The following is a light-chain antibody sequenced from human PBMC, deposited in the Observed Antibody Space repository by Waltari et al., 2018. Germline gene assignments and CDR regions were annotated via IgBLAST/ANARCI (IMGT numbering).Light chain of an antibody. J-gene: IGKJ1*01. CDR1: QSLSNW. V-gene: IGKV1-5*03. CDR3: QQYRNLWT. Sequence: DIQMTQSPSTLSASVGDRVTITCRASQSLSNWLAWYQQKPGKAPKVLIYKASTLESGVPSRFGCSVSGTEFTLTISSLQPDDFATYYCQQYRNLWTFGQGTKVEIK. CDR2: KAS.